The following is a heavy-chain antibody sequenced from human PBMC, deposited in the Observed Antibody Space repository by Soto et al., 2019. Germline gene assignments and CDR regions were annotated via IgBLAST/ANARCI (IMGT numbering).Heavy chain of an antibody. Sequence: QVQLKQWGAGLLKPSETLSLTCAVYGESFSGYYWTWVRQTPGKGLEWIGEINHSGSTNYNLALKSRVTISVDKSKNQFSLKLTFVTAADTAVYYCSWALNSLTTSLAYWGQGTLVTVSS. J-gene: IGHJ4*02. V-gene: IGHV4-34*01. CDR1: GESFSGYY. CDR3: SWALNSLTTSLAY. D-gene: IGHD4-4*01. CDR2: INHSGST.